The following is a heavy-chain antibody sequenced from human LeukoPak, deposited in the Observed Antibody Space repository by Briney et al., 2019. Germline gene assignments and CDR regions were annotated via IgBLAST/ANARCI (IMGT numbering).Heavy chain of an antibody. D-gene: IGHD5-24*01. Sequence: GGSLRLSCAASGSTFSSDWMHWVRQAPGKGLVWVSRIKSDGSGTSYADSVKGRFTISRDNAKNTLYLEMNSLRAEDTAVYYCARGVGDVPNWFDPWGQGTLVTVSS. CDR1: GSTFSSDW. CDR2: IKSDGSGT. V-gene: IGHV3-74*01. CDR3: ARGVGDVPNWFDP. J-gene: IGHJ5*02.